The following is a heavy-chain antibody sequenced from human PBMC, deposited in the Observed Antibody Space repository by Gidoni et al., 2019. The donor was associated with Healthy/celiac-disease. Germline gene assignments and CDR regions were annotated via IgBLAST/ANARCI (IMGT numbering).Heavy chain of an antibody. Sequence: VQPPQWRAGVLPSSEPLSLPRSVYGVSLCGYYWSWLRPPPGKGLEWIGEINHSGSTNYNPSLKSRVTISVDTSKNQFSLKLSSVTAADTAVYYCARGRFDPWGQGTLVTVSS. CDR2: INHSGST. V-gene: IGHV4-34*01. CDR1: GVSLCGYY. CDR3: ARGRFDP. J-gene: IGHJ5*02.